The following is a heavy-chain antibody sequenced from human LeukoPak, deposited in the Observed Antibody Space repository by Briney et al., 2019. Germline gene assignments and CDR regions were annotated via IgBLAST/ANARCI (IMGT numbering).Heavy chain of an antibody. J-gene: IGHJ4*02. CDR2: INPSGGST. V-gene: IGHV1-46*01. CDR1: GYTFTSYY. Sequence: ASVKVSCKASGYTFTSYYMHWVRQAPGQGLEWMGIINPSGGSTSYAQKFQGRVTMTRDTSTSTAHMELRSLRYDDTAVYYCARDGRFAAYEPDYWGQGTLVTVSS. CDR3: ARDGRFAAYEPDY. D-gene: IGHD1-26*01.